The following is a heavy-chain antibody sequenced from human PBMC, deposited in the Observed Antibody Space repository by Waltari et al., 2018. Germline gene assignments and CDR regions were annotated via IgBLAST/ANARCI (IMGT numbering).Heavy chain of an antibody. D-gene: IGHD1-1*01. CDR1: GYDFSTYW. V-gene: IGHV5-10-1*01. Sequence: DVQLVQSGAEVKKPGESLRISCEGSGYDFSTYWITWVRHMPGKGLEWMGRIDPSDSYTNYSPSFRGHVTISVDRSISTAYIQWSGLRASDTAIYYCARTSTRDFYYMDVWGKGTTVTVSS. J-gene: IGHJ6*03. CDR3: ARTSTRDFYYMDV. CDR2: IDPSDSYT.